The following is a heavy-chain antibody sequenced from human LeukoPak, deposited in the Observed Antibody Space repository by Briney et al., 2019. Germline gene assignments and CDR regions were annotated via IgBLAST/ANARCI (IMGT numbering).Heavy chain of an antibody. Sequence: GGSLGLSCVASGFMFNNYWMSWVRQAPGKGLEWVACIKEDGSEKYYVDSVKGRFTISRDNAKNSLYLQMNSLGAEDTAVYYCATHYRGGGQGTLVIVS. CDR1: GFMFNNYW. CDR2: IKEDGSEK. CDR3: ATHYRG. J-gene: IGHJ4*02. D-gene: IGHD3-10*01. V-gene: IGHV3-7*01.